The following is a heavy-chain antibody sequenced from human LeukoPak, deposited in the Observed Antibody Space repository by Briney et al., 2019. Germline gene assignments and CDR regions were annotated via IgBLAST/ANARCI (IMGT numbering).Heavy chain of an antibody. Sequence: GGSLRLSCAASGFTFSSYWMSWVRQAPGKGLEWVANIKQDGSEKYYVDSVKGRFTISRDSAKNSLYLQMNSLRAEDTAVYYCARDRGYTYYYDSSGYYSNKFFDYWGQGTLVTVSS. D-gene: IGHD3-22*01. V-gene: IGHV3-7*01. J-gene: IGHJ4*02. CDR1: GFTFSSYW. CDR3: ARDRGYTYYYDSSGYYSNKFFDY. CDR2: IKQDGSEK.